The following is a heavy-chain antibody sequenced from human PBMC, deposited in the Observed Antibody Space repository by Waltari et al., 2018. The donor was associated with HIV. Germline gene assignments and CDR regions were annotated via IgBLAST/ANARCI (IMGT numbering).Heavy chain of an antibody. J-gene: IGHJ4*02. D-gene: IGHD3-10*01. CDR2: IRQDGSGK. V-gene: IGHV3-7*04. CDR1: GFTFSSYW. Sequence: EVQLVESGGGLVQPGGSLRLSCAASGFTFSSYWMSWVRQAPGKGVEWVANIRQDGSGKYYVDSVNDRFTISRDNAENSLYLQMNSLRAEDTAVYYCARGGFYGSGSKVNWGQGTLVTVSS. CDR3: ARGGFYGSGSKVN.